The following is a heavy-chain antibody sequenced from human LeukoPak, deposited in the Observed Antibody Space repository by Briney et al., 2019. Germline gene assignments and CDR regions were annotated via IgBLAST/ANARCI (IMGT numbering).Heavy chain of an antibody. CDR3: AREFVVPAGIEPEYPDF. CDR2: ISTSSTYI. D-gene: IGHD2-2*02. Sequence: GGSLRLSCAASGFTFSRYSMNWVRQAPGKGLEWVSFISTSSTYIYYADSVKGRFTISRDNAKNSLYLQMNSLRAEDTAVYYCAREFVVPAGIEPEYPDFWGQGTLVTVSS. V-gene: IGHV3-21*01. CDR1: GFTFSRYS. J-gene: IGHJ4*02.